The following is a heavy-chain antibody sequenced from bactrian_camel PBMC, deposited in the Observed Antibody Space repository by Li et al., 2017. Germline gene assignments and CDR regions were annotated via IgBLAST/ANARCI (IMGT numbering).Heavy chain of an antibody. CDR3: ANFVVGSWSLGSH. CDR2: IADTST. D-gene: IGHD6*01. V-gene: IGHV3S6*01. Sequence: HVQLVESGGGLVQPGGSLKLSCAASRSTFSSYWMTWVRQAPGKGLEWVSSIADTSTYYANSVKGRFNMSRDNAQNTLYLHLSSLKTEDTAMYYCANFVVGSWSLGSHWGQGTQVTVS. CDR1: RSTFSSYW. J-gene: IGHJ4*01.